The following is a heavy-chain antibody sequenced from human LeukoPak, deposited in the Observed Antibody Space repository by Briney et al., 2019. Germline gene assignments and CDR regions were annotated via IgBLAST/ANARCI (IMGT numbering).Heavy chain of an antibody. V-gene: IGHV3-7*01. D-gene: IGHD3-22*01. CDR1: GFTFSSCW. Sequence: GGSLRLSCAASGFTFSSCWMSWVRQAPGKGLEWVANIKQDGSEKYCVDSVKGRFTISRDNAKNSLNLQMNSLRAEDTAVYYCAREGTDSSGYLVGGFDYWGQGTLVTVSS. CDR2: IKQDGSEK. CDR3: AREGTDSSGYLVGGFDY. J-gene: IGHJ4*02.